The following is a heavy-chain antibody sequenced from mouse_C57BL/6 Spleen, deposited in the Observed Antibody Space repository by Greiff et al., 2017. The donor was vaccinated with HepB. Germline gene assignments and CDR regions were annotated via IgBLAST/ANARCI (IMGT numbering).Heavy chain of an antibody. D-gene: IGHD2-3*01. CDR1: GYAFSSSW. Sequence: VQLQQSGPELVKPGASVKISCKASGYAFSSSWMNWVKQRPGKGLEWIGRIYPGDGDTNYNGKFKGKATLTADKSSSTAYMQISSLTSEDSAVYLCARSGGRLLHAVDYWGQGTSVTVAS. CDR2: IYPGDGDT. J-gene: IGHJ4*01. CDR3: ARSGGRLLHAVDY. V-gene: IGHV1-82*01.